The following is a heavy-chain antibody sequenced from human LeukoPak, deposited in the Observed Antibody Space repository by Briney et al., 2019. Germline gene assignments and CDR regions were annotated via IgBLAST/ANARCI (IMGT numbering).Heavy chain of an antibody. CDR3: ARVYDSGSQAYFYYMDV. Sequence: ASETLSLTCTVSGGSISSSTYYWGWIRQPPGKGLEWIGSIFYSGRTYYNPSLKSRVTMSVDTSKNQFSLRLSSVNAADTAVYYCARVYDSGSQAYFYYMDVWGKGTTVTISS. CDR1: GGSISSSTYY. J-gene: IGHJ6*03. D-gene: IGHD3-10*01. CDR2: IFYSGRT. V-gene: IGHV4-39*07.